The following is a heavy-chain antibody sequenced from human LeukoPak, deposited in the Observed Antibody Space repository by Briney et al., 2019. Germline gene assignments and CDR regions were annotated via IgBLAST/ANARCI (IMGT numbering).Heavy chain of an antibody. Sequence: SQTLSLTRTVSGGSISSGDYYWSWLRQPPGKGLEWIGYIYYSGSTYHNPSLKSRVTISVDTSKNQFSLKLSSVTAADTAVYYCARAPAAMPDYWGQGTLVTVSS. CDR2: IYYSGST. CDR1: GGSISSGDYY. V-gene: IGHV4-30-4*01. J-gene: IGHJ4*02. CDR3: ARAPAAMPDY. D-gene: IGHD2-2*01.